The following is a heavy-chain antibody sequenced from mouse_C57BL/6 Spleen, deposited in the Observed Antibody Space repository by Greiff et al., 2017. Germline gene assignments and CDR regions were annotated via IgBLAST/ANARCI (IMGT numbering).Heavy chain of an antibody. J-gene: IGHJ2*01. CDR2: IYPRDGST. CDR1: GYTFTSYD. D-gene: IGHD1-1*01. V-gene: IGHV1-85*01. Sequence: VQLQQSGPELVKPGASVKLSCKASGYTFTSYDINWVKQRPGQGLEWIGWIYPRDGSTKYNEKFKGKATLTVDTSSSTAYMELHSLTSADSAVYFCARRGFITTVVAKEYYFDYWGQGTTLTVSS. CDR3: ARRGFITTVVAKEYYFDY.